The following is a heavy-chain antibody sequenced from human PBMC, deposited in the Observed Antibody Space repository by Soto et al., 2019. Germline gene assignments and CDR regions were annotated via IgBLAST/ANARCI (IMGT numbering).Heavy chain of an antibody. D-gene: IGHD3-9*01. CDR3: ARDTYYDIVYYMDV. Sequence: QVQLVESGGGVVQPGRSLRLSCAASGFTFSSYGMHWVRQAPGKGLEWVAVIWYDGSNKYYADSVKGRFTISRDNSKNTLYLQMNSLRAEDTAVYYCARDTYYDIVYYMDVWGKGTTVTVSS. J-gene: IGHJ6*03. CDR1: GFTFSSYG. V-gene: IGHV3-33*01. CDR2: IWYDGSNK.